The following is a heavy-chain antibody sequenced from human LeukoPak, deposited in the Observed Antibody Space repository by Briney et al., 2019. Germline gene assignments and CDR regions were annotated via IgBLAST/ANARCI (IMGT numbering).Heavy chain of an antibody. D-gene: IGHD3-22*01. J-gene: IGHJ5*02. V-gene: IGHV3-21*01. CDR2: ISSSSSYI. CDR3: ARGIYYDSSGYLGPDWFDP. CDR1: GFTFSTYS. Sequence: SGGSLRLSCAASGFTFSTYSMNWVRQAPGKGLEWVSSISSSSSYIYYADSVKGRFTISRDNAKNSLYLQMSSLRAEDTAVYYCARGIYYDSSGYLGPDWFDPWGQGTLVTVSS.